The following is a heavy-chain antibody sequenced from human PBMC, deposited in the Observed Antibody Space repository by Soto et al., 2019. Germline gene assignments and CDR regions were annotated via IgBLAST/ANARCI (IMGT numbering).Heavy chain of an antibody. D-gene: IGHD4-17*01. J-gene: IGHJ6*03. CDR1: GFTFSSYG. CDR3: AKGVAVSYYGEYYYYMDV. Sequence: GGSLRLSCAASGFTFSSYGMHWIRQAPGKGLEWVAVISYDGSNKYYADSVKGRFTISRDNSKNTLYLQMNSLRAEDTAVYYCAKGVAVSYYGEYYYYMDVWGKGTTVTVSS. V-gene: IGHV3-30*18. CDR2: ISYDGSNK.